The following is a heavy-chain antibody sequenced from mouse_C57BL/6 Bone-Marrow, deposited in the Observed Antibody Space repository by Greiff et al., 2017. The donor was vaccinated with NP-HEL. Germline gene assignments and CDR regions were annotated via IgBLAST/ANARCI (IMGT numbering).Heavy chain of an antibody. CDR2: ISYSGST. CDR1: GYSITSDY. Sequence: EVQVVESGPGLAKPSQTLSLTCSVTGYSITSDYWNWIRKFPGNKLEYMGYISYSGSTYYNPSLKSRISIIRDTSKNQYYLQLNSVTTEDTATYYCARSPLWLRRNYYAMDYWGQGTSVTVSS. J-gene: IGHJ4*01. CDR3: ARSPLWLRRNYYAMDY. V-gene: IGHV3-8*01. D-gene: IGHD2-2*01.